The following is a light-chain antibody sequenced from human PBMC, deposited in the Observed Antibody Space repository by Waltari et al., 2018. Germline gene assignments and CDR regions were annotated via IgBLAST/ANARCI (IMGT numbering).Light chain of an antibody. CDR3: LQYNDWPPLFT. CDR2: GPT. CDR1: QKISNN. V-gene: IGKV3-15*01. J-gene: IGKJ3*01. Sequence: EIEMTQSPAIMSVSPGERVTLSCRASQKISNNFAWYQQKPGQAPWLLSSGPTTRASGIPGRFRGSGSGTESTLTIDGLQSEDFAVYYCLQYNDWPPLFTFGPGTKVEIK.